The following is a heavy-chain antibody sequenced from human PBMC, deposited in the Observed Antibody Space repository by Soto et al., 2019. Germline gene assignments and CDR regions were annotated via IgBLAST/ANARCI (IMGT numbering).Heavy chain of an antibody. CDR1: GFTFSNAW. V-gene: IGHV3-15*07. Sequence: GGSLRLSCAASGFTFSNAWMNWVRQAPGKGLEWVGRIKSKTDGGTTDYAAPVKGRFTISRDDSKNTLYLQMNSLKTEDTAVYYCTMRLVATIRLAYFDYWGQGTLVTVSS. J-gene: IGHJ4*02. CDR2: IKSKTDGGTT. D-gene: IGHD5-12*01. CDR3: TMRLVATIRLAYFDY.